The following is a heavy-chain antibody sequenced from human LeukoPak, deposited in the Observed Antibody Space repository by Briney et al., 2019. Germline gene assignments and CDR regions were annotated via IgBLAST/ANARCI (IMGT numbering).Heavy chain of an antibody. CDR3: AREKLVAGNNFDY. J-gene: IGHJ4*02. CDR1: GYTFIDYS. D-gene: IGHD6-19*01. CDR2: INPNNGDT. V-gene: IGHV1-2*02. Sequence: ASVKVSCKASGYTFIDYSIHWVRQAPGQGPEWMGEINPNNGDTTYAQKFQGRVTMTRDTSISTAYVELRRLRSDDTAVYYCAREKLVAGNNFDYWGQGTLVTVSS.